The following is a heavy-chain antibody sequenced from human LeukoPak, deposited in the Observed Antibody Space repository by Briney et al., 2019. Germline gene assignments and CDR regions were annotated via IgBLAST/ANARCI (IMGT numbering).Heavy chain of an antibody. Sequence: SETLSLTCTVSGGSISNYYWSWIRQPAGKGLEWIGRIYSSGSTNYNPSLKSRVTMSVDTSKNQFSLKLSSVTAADTAVYYCARDMTTVTTNWFDPWGQGTPVTVSS. V-gene: IGHV4-4*07. CDR1: GGSISNYY. CDR2: IYSSGST. CDR3: ARDMTTVTTNWFDP. J-gene: IGHJ5*02. D-gene: IGHD4-17*01.